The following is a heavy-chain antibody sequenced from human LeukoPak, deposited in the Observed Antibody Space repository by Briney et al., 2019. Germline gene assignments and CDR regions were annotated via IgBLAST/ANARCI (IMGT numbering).Heavy chain of an antibody. J-gene: IGHJ4*02. Sequence: PSETLSLTCTVSGGSISSYYWSWIRQPPGKGLEWIGYIYYSGSTNYNPSLKSRVTISVDTSKNQFSLKLSSVTAADTAVYYCARAYCGGDCSYFDYWGQGTLGTVSS. CDR3: ARAYCGGDCSYFDY. D-gene: IGHD2-21*02. CDR1: GGSISSYY. CDR2: IYYSGST. V-gene: IGHV4-59*01.